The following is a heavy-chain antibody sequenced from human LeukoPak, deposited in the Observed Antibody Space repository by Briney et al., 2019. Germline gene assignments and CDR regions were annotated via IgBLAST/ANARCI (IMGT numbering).Heavy chain of an antibody. V-gene: IGHV3-30*14. J-gene: IGHJ4*02. D-gene: IGHD6-19*01. CDR3: ARDSAVAGTGFDY. CDR1: GFTFNSYS. CDR2: ISDDETYK. Sequence: GRSLRLSCAASGFTFNSYSMHWVRQAPGKGLEWVTAISDDETYKFYADSVKGRFTISRDNSKNTLYLQMNSLRAEDTAVYYCARDSAVAGTGFDYWGQGTLVTVSS.